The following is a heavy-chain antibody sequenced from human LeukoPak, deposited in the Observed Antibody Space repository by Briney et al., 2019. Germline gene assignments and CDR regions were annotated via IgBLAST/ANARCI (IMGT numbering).Heavy chain of an antibody. CDR2: IGGSGGTT. J-gene: IGHJ1*01. CDR3: AKRVRDIKSCEH. D-gene: IGHD2-15*01. CDR1: GFTFSSYA. V-gene: IGHV3-23*01. Sequence: VGSLSPSSAASGFTFSSYAIGWVRQAPGKGLEWVSVIGGSGGTTYYADSVKGRFTISRDNSKNTLYLQMNSLRAEDTALYYCAKRVRDIKSCEHWGENSVVTVSS.